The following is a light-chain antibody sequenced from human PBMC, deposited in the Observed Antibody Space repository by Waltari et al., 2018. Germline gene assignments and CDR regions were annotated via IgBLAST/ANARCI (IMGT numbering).Light chain of an antibody. V-gene: IGKV3-20*01. J-gene: IGKJ1*01. CDR3: QQYGSSPTWT. CDR2: GAS. CDR1: QSVSSSY. Sequence: EIVLTQSPGTLSLSPGERATLSCRANQSVSSSYLAWYQQEPGQAPRLLIYGASSRATGIPDRFSGSGCGTDFTLTISRLEPEDFAVYYCQQYGSSPTWTFGQGTKVEIK.